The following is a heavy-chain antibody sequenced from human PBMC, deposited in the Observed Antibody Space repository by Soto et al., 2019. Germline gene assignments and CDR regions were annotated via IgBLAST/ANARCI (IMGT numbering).Heavy chain of an antibody. Sequence: GGSLRLSCAASGFTFSSYAMHWVRQAPGKGLEYVSAISSNGGSTYYANSVKGRFTISRDNSKNTLYLQMGSLRAEDMAVYYCARCSHPYDFWSGYSYPTRPHWFDPWGQGTLVTVSS. V-gene: IGHV3-64*01. CDR2: ISSNGGST. J-gene: IGHJ5*02. CDR3: ARCSHPYDFWSGYSYPTRPHWFDP. CDR1: GFTFSSYA. D-gene: IGHD3-3*01.